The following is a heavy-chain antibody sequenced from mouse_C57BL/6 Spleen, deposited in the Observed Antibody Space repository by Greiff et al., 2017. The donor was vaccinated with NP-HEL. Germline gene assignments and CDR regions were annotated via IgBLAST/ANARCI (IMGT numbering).Heavy chain of an antibody. V-gene: IGHV1-15*01. CDR2: IDPETGGT. J-gene: IGHJ2*01. Sequence: QVQLKQSGAELVRPGASVTLSCKASGYTFTDYEMHWVKQTPVHGLEWIGAIDPETGGTAYNQKFKGKAILTADKSSSTAYMELRSLTSEDSPVYYCTRRSSSQLRLQGYFDYWGQGTTLTVSS. D-gene: IGHD3-2*02. CDR3: TRRSSSQLRLQGYFDY. CDR1: GYTFTDYE.